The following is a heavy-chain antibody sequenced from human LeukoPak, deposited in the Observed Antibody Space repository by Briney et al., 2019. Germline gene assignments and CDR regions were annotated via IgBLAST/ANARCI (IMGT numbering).Heavy chain of an antibody. Sequence: VASVKVSCKASGYTFTGYYMHWVRQAPGQGLEWMGWINPNSGGTKYAQKFQGRVTMTRDTSISTAYMELSRLRSDDTAVYYCARTLIDDDILTTYYGSGFDIWGQGTMVTVSS. J-gene: IGHJ3*02. V-gene: IGHV1-2*02. CDR2: INPNSGGT. CDR3: ARTLIDDDILTTYYGSGFDI. D-gene: IGHD3-9*01. CDR1: GYTFTGYY.